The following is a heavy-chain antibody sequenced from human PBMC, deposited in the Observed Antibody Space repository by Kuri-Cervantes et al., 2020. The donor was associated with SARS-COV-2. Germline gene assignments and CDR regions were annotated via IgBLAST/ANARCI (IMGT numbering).Heavy chain of an antibody. J-gene: IGHJ4*02. CDR1: GFTFSSYA. V-gene: IGHV3-30*01. Sequence: LSLTCAASGFTFSSYAMHWVRQAPGKGLEWVAVISYDGSNKYYADSVKGRFTIPRDNSKNTLYLQMNSLRAEDTAVYYCTTDIMITFGGVIVRDYWGQGTLVTVSS. D-gene: IGHD3-16*02. CDR2: ISYDGSNK. CDR3: TTDIMITFGGVIVRDY.